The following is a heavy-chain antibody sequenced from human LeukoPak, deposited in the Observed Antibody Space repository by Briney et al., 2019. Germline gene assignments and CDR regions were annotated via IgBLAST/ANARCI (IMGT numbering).Heavy chain of an antibody. CDR2: ISSSSSTI. J-gene: IGHJ4*02. CDR1: GFTFSSYS. V-gene: IGHV3-48*04. Sequence: GGSLRLSCAASGFTFSSYSMNWVRQAPGKGLEWVSYISSSSSTIYYADSVKGRFTISRDNAKNSLYLQMNSLRAEDTAVYYCARAGYYGSGKNFDYWGQGTLVTVSS. CDR3: ARAGYYGSGKNFDY. D-gene: IGHD3-10*01.